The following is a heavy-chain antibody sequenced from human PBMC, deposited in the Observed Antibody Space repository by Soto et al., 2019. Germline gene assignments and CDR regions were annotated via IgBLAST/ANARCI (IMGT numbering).Heavy chain of an antibody. CDR2: ISGDGNTM. CDR3: AFIVGEFGGYPSYASGDF. CDR1: GLSFSDSY. D-gene: IGHD5-12*01. V-gene: IGHV3-11*01. J-gene: IGHJ4*02. Sequence: QVQLVESGGDLGKPGGSLRLSCAASGLSFSDSYMSWIRQAPGKGLVWVSYISGDGNTMYYADSVKGRFTISRDNAKDLLFLQMNSLRAEDTAVYFCAFIVGEFGGYPSYASGDFLGQGALGAVHS.